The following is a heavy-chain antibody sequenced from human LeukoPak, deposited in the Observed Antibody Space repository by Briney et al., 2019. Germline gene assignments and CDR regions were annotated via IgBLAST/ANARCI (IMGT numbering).Heavy chain of an antibody. CDR3: AHITAGGFGEFWSGPNSQYYYMDV. CDR2: IFWDNDK. J-gene: IGHJ6*03. CDR1: GFSLTTSGVG. Sequence: SGPTLVKPTETLTLTCTFSGFSLTTSGVGVGWIRQPPGKALEWFALIFWDNDKHYRPSLKTRLTITKDTSKNRVVLTMTNVDPVDTGTYYCAHITAGGFGEFWSGPNSQYYYMDVWGNGTTVTVSS. D-gene: IGHD3-10*01. V-gene: IGHV2-5*02.